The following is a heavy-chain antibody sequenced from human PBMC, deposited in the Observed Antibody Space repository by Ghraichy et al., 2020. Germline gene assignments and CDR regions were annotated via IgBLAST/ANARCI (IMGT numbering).Heavy chain of an antibody. D-gene: IGHD2-15*01. J-gene: IGHJ4*02. CDR3: VRQGSGGGLAAHPFDL. V-gene: IGHV3-23*01. Sequence: GGSLRLSCAASGFTFSTYAMSWVRQAPGKGLEWVSAISPDSIYTYSADSVKGRFTISRDNTKSTLYLQMNSLRAEDTAIYYCVRQGSGGGLAAHPFDLWGQGTLVTVSS. CDR1: GFTFSTYA. CDR2: ISPDSIYT.